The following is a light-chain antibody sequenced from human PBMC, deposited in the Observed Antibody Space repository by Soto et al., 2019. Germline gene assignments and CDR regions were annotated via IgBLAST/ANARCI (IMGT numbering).Light chain of an antibody. CDR3: QQYDEWPLT. CDR2: DAF. CDR1: QNVKTR. J-gene: IGKJ4*01. Sequence: EKVMTQSPATLSVSPGERATLSCRASQNVKTRLAWYQQKPGQAPRLLIFDAFTRATGIPARFSGSASGTDSTLTISSLQSEDAEVYYCQQYDEWPLTFGGGTKVEIK. V-gene: IGKV3-15*01.